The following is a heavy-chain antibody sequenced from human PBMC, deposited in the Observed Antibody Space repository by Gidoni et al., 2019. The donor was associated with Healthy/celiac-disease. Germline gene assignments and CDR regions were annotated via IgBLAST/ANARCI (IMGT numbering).Heavy chain of an antibody. V-gene: IGHV3-23*01. D-gene: IGHD3-3*01. CDR1: GFTFSSYA. Sequence: EVQLLESGGGLVQPGGSLRLSCAASGFTFSSYAMSWVRQAPGKGLEWVSAISGSCGSTYYADSVKGRFTISRDNSKNTLYLQMNSLRAEDTAVYYCANSKGFLEWLLSEPPYYYYMDVWGKGTTVTVSS. J-gene: IGHJ6*03. CDR3: ANSKGFLEWLLSEPPYYYYMDV. CDR2: ISGSCGST.